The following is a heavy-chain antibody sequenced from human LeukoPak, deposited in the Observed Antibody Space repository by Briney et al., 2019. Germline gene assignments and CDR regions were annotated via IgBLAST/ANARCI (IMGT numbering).Heavy chain of an antibody. CDR1: GFTFSTYT. D-gene: IGHD7-27*01. CDR2: IGNNGGGI. Sequence: GGSLRLSCAASGFTFSTYTMYWVRHPPGKGLEWVSIIGNNGGGIHYADSVRGRFTISRDNSKNALYLQMNSLRVEDTAVYYCAIDPNWGTHSWGQGVLVTVSS. V-gene: IGHV3-23*01. J-gene: IGHJ4*02. CDR3: AIDPNWGTHS.